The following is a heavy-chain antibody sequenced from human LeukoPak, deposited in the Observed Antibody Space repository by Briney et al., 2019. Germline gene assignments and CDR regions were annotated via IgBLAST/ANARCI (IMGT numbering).Heavy chain of an antibody. CDR1: GYTFTGYY. J-gene: IGHJ4*02. Sequence: GASVKVSCKASGYTFTGYYMHWVRQAPGQGLEWMGWINPNSGGTNYAQKFQGRVTMTRDTSISTAYMELSRLRSDDTAVYYYARTSNAYSSSWYVYWGQGTLVTVSS. CDR2: INPNSGGT. D-gene: IGHD6-13*01. V-gene: IGHV1-2*02. CDR3: ARTSNAYSSSWYVY.